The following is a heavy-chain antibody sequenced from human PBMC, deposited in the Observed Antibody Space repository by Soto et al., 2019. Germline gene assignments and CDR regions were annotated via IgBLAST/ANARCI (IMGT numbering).Heavy chain of an antibody. Sequence: QVQLVQSGAEVRKPGSSVKVSCKASGGTFSRHAISWVRQAPGQGLEWMGGIIPIFGTPNYAQKFQGRVTITADKSTSTAYMELNSLRSEDTAVYYCAGRCDGTNCLAHFDYWGQGTLVTVSS. D-gene: IGHD2-2*01. CDR2: IIPIFGTP. CDR1: GGTFSRHA. V-gene: IGHV1-69*06. J-gene: IGHJ4*02. CDR3: AGRCDGTNCLAHFDY.